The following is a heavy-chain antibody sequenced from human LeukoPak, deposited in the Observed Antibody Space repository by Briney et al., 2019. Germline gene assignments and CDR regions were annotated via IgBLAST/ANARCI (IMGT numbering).Heavy chain of an antibody. CDR1: GSSISGYY. CDR2: IYSSGST. J-gene: IGHJ5*02. V-gene: IGHV4-4*07. D-gene: IGHD3-3*01. Sequence: PSETLSLTCTVSGSSISGYYWSWIRQPAGKGLEWIGRIYSSGSTNYNPSLKSRVTMSIDTSKNQFSLKLSSVTAADTAFYYCARDTKFSPWGQGTLVTVSS. CDR3: ARDTKFSP.